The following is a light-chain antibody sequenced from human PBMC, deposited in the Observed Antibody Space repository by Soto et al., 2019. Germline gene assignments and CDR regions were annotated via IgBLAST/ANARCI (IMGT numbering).Light chain of an antibody. V-gene: IGLV1-36*01. CDR3: AAWDDSLSGPL. J-gene: IGLJ3*02. CDR2: FDD. CDR1: NSNIGNNA. Sequence: QSVLTQPPSVSAAPGQRVTISCSGSNSNIGNNAVNWYQQLPGKAPKLLVHFDDRVASGVSDRVSGSKYGTSASLAISALQSEDESDYYCAAWDDSLSGPLFGGGTKLTVL.